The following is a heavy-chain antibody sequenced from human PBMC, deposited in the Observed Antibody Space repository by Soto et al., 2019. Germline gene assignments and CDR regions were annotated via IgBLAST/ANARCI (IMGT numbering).Heavy chain of an antibody. V-gene: IGHV4-39*01. Sequence: TLSLTCTVSGGSIISSPDWWGWVRQPPGKGPEWIASIYRDGATYYNPSLNSRVTVFVDSSKNQFSLKLTSVTAADTAIYYCARLAGSSFFTYWGQGTWVTVSS. CDR2: IYRDGAT. D-gene: IGHD6-6*01. CDR3: ARLAGSSFFTY. CDR1: GGSIISSPDW. J-gene: IGHJ4*02.